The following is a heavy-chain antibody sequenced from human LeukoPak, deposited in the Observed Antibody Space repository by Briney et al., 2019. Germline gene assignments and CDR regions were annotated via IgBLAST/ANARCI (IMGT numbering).Heavy chain of an antibody. V-gene: IGHV1-46*01. CDR1: GYTFTSYY. Sequence: GASVKVSCKASGYTFTSYYKHWVRQAPGQGLEWMGIINPSGGSTSYAQKFQGRVTMTRDTSTSTVYMELSSLRSEDTAVYYCARGSLGVLWFGELPFDYWGQGTLVTVSS. CDR2: INPSGGST. CDR3: ARGSLGVLWFGELPFDY. J-gene: IGHJ4*02. D-gene: IGHD3-10*01.